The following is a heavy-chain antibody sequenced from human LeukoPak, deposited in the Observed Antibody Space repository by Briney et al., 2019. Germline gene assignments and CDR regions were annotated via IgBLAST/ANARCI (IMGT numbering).Heavy chain of an antibody. CDR2: IYYSGST. D-gene: IGHD3-10*01. V-gene: IGHV4-59*01. CDR3: ARLWFGESSDYFDY. J-gene: IGHJ4*02. CDR1: GGSISSYY. Sequence: SETLSLTCTVSGGSISSYYWSWIRQPPGKGLEWIGYIYYSGSTNYNPSLKSRVTISVDTSKSQFSLKLSSVTAADTAVYYCARLWFGESSDYFDYWGQGTLVTVSS.